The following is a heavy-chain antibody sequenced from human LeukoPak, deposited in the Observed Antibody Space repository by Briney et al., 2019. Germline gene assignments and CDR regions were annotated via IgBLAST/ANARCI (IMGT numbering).Heavy chain of an antibody. Sequence: ASVKVSCKASGGTFSSYAISWVRQAPGQGLEWMGGIIPIFGTANYAQKFQGRVTITTDETTSTAYMELSSLRSEDTAVYYCARGRLYYDSPYYMDVWGKGTTVTVSS. J-gene: IGHJ6*03. CDR1: GGTFSSYA. V-gene: IGHV1-69*05. CDR2: IIPIFGTA. D-gene: IGHD3-22*01. CDR3: ARGRLYYDSPYYMDV.